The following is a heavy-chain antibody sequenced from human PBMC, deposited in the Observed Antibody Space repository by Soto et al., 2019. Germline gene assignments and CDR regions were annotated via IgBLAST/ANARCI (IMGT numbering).Heavy chain of an antibody. J-gene: IGHJ5*02. V-gene: IGHV3-23*01. Sequence: GWSLRLSCASSVFTFISYAMSWVRQAPGKGLEWVSAISGSGGSTYYADSVKGRFTISRDNSKNTLYLQMNSLRAEDTAVYYCAKGEYCSGGSCYLNNWFDPWGQGTLVTVSS. CDR2: ISGSGGST. CDR3: AKGEYCSGGSCYLNNWFDP. D-gene: IGHD2-15*01. CDR1: VFTFISYA.